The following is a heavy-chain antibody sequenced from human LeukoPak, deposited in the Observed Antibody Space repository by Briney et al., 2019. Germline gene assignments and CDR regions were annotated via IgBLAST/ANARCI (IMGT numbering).Heavy chain of an antibody. CDR2: AYSGGST. CDR1: GASMYCMY. Sequence: SETLSLTCTVSGASMYCMYWSWIRPPPGQGLEWIVRAYSGGSTKEKPSLSSRITTSVDTSKNQFSLKLGSVTAADPAVYYCARSLYIGSSSQFDYWGQGSLVTVSS. J-gene: IGHJ4*02. V-gene: IGHV4-4*07. D-gene: IGHD6-6*01. CDR3: ARSLYIGSSSQFDY.